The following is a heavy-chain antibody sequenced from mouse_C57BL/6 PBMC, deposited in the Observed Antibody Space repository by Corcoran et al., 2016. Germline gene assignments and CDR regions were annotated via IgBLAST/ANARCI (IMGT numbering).Heavy chain of an antibody. Sequence: QIQLVQSGPELKKPGETVKISCKASGYTFTTYGMSWVKQAPGKGLKWMGWINTYSGVPTYADDFKGRFAFSLDTSASTAYLQINNLKNEDTATYFCARAQATCDYWGQGTTLTVSS. J-gene: IGHJ2*01. CDR1: GYTFTTYG. CDR2: INTYSGVP. CDR3: ARAQATCDY. D-gene: IGHD3-2*02. V-gene: IGHV9-3*01.